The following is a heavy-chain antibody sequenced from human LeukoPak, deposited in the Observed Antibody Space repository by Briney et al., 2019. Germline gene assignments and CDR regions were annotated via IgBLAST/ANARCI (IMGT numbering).Heavy chain of an antibody. Sequence: NPSETLSLTCTVSGGSISSYYWSWIRQPPGKGLEWIGYIYYSGSTNYNPSLKSRVTISVDTSKNQFSLKLSSVTAADTAVYYCARDRVAAAGIWGDYYYYGMDVWGQGTTVTVSS. D-gene: IGHD6-13*01. J-gene: IGHJ6*02. CDR2: IYYSGST. CDR3: ARDRVAAAGIWGDYYYYGMDV. V-gene: IGHV4-59*01. CDR1: GGSISSYY.